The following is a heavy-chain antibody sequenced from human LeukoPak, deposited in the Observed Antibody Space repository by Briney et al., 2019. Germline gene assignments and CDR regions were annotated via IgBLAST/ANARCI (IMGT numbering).Heavy chain of an antibody. V-gene: IGHV4-59*01. CDR3: GRVSCSSTSCPGWFDP. CDR2: IYNSGST. J-gene: IGHJ5*02. Sequence: SETLSLTCTVSGGSISSYYWSWIRQPPGKGLEWIGYIYNSGSTDYNPSLKSRVTISVDTSKNQFSLKLSSVTAADTAVYYCGRVSCSSTSCPGWFDPWGRGTLVTVSS. CDR1: GGSISSYY. D-gene: IGHD2-2*01.